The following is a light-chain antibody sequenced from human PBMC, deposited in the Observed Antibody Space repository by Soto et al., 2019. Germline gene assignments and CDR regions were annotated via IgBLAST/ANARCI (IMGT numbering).Light chain of an antibody. CDR2: SNN. V-gene: IGLV1-44*01. Sequence: QSVLTQPPSASGTPGQRVTISCSGSSSNIGSSTVTWYQQLPGAAPTVLIHSNNQRPSGVPDRFSGSKSGTSASLAISGLQSDDEADYYCNSYTNDNAQLFGGGTKVTVL. J-gene: IGLJ2*01. CDR3: NSYTNDNAQL. CDR1: SSNIGSST.